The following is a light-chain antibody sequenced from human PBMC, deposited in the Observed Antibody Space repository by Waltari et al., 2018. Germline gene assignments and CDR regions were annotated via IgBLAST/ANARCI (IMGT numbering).Light chain of an antibody. CDR2: RAS. Sequence: DIVMTQSPDSPAVSLGERATINCKSSQSVFYSSKNKNYLAWYQQKPGQAPKLLIYRASTQESGVPDRFSGSGSGTDFTLTISSLQAEDVAVYYCQQYYGNPRTFGQGTKLEIK. CDR3: QQYYGNPRT. J-gene: IGKJ2*01. CDR1: QSVFYSSKNKNY. V-gene: IGKV4-1*01.